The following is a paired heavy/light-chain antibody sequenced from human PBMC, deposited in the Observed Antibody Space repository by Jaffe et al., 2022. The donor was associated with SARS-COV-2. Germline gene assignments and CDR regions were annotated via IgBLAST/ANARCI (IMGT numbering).Light chain of an antibody. J-gene: IGLJ1*01. Sequence: QSALTQPPSASGSPGQSVTISCTGADTDVGGHNFVSWYQQHPGKAPKLIIYEVWKRPSGVPDRFSGSKSDNTASLTVSGLQAEDEADYYCCSYSAANTFVFGTGTKVTVL. V-gene: IGLV2-8*01. CDR2: EVW. CDR1: DTDVGGHNF. CDR3: CSYSAANTFV.
Heavy chain of an antibody. CDR3: AKLEGFGSGRRAFDP. CDR1: GYSINSGDY. CDR2: LRYNGNV. D-gene: IGHD3-10*01. V-gene: IGHV4-38-2*01. Sequence: QVPMQESGPGLVRPSETLSLTCLVSGYSINSGDYWGWIRQSPGKGLEWMGSLRYNGNVYYNPSLGGRVYISVDTSKNQLSLKLTSVTATDTAVYYCAKLEGFGSGRRAFDPWGQGLLVTVSS. J-gene: IGHJ5*02.